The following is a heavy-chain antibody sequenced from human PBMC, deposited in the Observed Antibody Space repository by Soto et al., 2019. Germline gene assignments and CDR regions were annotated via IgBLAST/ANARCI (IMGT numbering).Heavy chain of an antibody. D-gene: IGHD1-26*01. CDR3: AKGHPLYSGSYAKSYYFDY. J-gene: IGHJ4*02. CDR2: ISYDGSNK. V-gene: IGHV3-30*18. CDR1: GFTFSSYG. Sequence: PGGSLRLSCAASGFTFSSYGMHWVRQAPGKGLEWVAVISYDGSNKYYADSVKGRFTISRDNSKNTLYLQMNSLGAEDTAVYYCAKGHPLYSGSYAKSYYFDYWGQGTLVTVSS.